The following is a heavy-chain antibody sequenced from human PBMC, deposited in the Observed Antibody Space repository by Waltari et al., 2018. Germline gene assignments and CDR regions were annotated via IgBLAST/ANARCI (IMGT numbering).Heavy chain of an antibody. CDR1: GYSISSGYS. Sequence: QVQLQESGPGLLKPSETLSLTCAVSGYSISSGYSWGWIRQPQGKGLEWSGSIDHSGSTYYTPPLKSRVTRSVDTSKNQFSLKLSSVTAADTAVYYWARDSGYYDFWSGYYTSYYGMDVWGQGTTVTVSS. D-gene: IGHD3-3*01. V-gene: IGHV4-38-2*02. CDR3: ARDSGYYDFWSGYYTSYYGMDV. J-gene: IGHJ6*02. CDR2: IDHSGST.